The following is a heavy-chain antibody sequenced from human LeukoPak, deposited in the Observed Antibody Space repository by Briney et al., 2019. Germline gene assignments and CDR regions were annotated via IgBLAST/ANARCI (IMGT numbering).Heavy chain of an antibody. J-gene: IGHJ6*03. CDR1: GGSISSSSYY. Sequence: SETLSLTCTVSGGSISSSSYYWGWIRQPPGKGLEWIGSIYHSGNTYYNPSLKSRVTISVDTSKNQFSLNLNSVTAADTAVYYCARVDYCSSTSCYNYYYYMDVWGKGTTVTVSS. V-gene: IGHV4-39*07. CDR2: IYHSGNT. CDR3: ARVDYCSSTSCYNYYYYMDV. D-gene: IGHD2-2*01.